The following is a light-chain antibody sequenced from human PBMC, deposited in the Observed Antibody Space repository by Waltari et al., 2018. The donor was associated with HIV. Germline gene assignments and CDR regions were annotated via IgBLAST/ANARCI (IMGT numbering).Light chain of an antibody. CDR2: QDT. CDR3: QAWDSTVAV. J-gene: IGLJ2*01. V-gene: IGLV3-1*01. CDR1: KLDNQY. Sequence: SYELTQPPSLSVSPGQTASIPCSGNKLDNQYVCWYRQRPGQSPVLVIYQDTKRPSDIPERFSGSSSGDTATLTISETQTVDEGDYYCQAWDSTVAVFGGGTRLTVL.